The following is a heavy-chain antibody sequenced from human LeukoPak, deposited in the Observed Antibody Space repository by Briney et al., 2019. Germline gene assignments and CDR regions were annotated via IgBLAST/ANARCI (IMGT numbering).Heavy chain of an antibody. CDR3: ARGYDILTGYYGWFDP. Sequence: GGSLRLPCAASGFTFSSYAMSWVRQAPGKGLEWVSSISISSNYIYYADSVKGRFTISRDNAKNSLYLQMNSLRAEDTAVYYCARGYDILTGYYGWFDPWGQGTLVTVSS. V-gene: IGHV3-21*01. J-gene: IGHJ5*02. CDR2: ISISSNYI. D-gene: IGHD3-9*01. CDR1: GFTFSSYA.